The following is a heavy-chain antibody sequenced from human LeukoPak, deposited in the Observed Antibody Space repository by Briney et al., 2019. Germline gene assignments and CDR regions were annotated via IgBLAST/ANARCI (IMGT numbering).Heavy chain of an antibody. D-gene: IGHD6-6*01. CDR1: GGSISSYY. CDR3: ARDPNQSSIAARGWFDP. J-gene: IGHJ5*02. Sequence: SETLSLTCTVSGGSISSYYWSWIRQPPGKGLEWIGYIYYSGSTNYNPSLKSRVTISVDTSKYQFSLKLSSVTAADTAVYYCARDPNQSSIAARGWFDPWGQGTLVTVSS. V-gene: IGHV4-59*01. CDR2: IYYSGST.